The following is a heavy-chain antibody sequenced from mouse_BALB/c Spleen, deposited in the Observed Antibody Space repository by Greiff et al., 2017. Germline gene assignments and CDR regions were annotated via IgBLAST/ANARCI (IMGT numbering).Heavy chain of an antibody. Sequence: EVKLQESGPDLVKPSQSLSLTCTVTGYSITSGYSWHWIRQFPGNKLEWMGYIHYSGSTNYNPSLKSRISITRDTSKNQFFLQLNSVTTEDTATYYCARSYYGSKDWYFDVWGAGTTVTVSS. J-gene: IGHJ1*01. CDR1: GYSITSGYS. D-gene: IGHD1-1*01. V-gene: IGHV3-1*02. CDR2: IHYSGST. CDR3: ARSYYGSKDWYFDV.